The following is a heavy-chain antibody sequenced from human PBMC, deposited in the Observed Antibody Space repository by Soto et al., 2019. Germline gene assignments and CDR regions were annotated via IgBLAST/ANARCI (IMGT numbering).Heavy chain of an antibody. CDR3: ARGGAVVIRFLEWLLSMRSGSYYYYYMYF. V-gene: IGHV1-2*04. J-gene: IGHJ6*03. Sequence: ASVKVSCKASGYTFTGYYMHWVRQAPGQGLEWMGWINPNSGGTNYAQKFQGWVTMTRDTSISTAYMELSRLRSDDTAVYYCARGGAVVIRFLEWLLSMRSGSYYYYYMYFWGKGTTVTVSS. CDR2: INPNSGGT. CDR1: GYTFTGYY. D-gene: IGHD3-3*01.